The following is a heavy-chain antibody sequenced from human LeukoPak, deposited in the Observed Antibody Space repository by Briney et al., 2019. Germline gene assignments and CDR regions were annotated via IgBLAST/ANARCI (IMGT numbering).Heavy chain of an antibody. Sequence: ASVKVSCKVSGYTLTELSMHWVRQAPGKGLEWMGWMNPVSGNAGSAQKFQGRVTLTRDTSITTAYMELTSLRSDDTAFYYCARAPMGAAPLYWGQGTLVTVSS. CDR3: ARAPMGAAPLY. D-gene: IGHD6-6*01. V-gene: IGHV1-8*01. J-gene: IGHJ4*02. CDR2: MNPVSGNA. CDR1: GYTLTELS.